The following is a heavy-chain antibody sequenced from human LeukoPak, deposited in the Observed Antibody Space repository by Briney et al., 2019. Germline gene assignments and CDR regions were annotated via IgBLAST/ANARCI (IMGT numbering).Heavy chain of an antibody. J-gene: IGHJ4*02. CDR1: GMIISGSW. V-gene: IGHV3-74*01. CDR2: IKGDGSTT. D-gene: IGHD1-26*01. Sequence: GGSLRLSCAASGMIISGSWMHWVRQAPGKGLVWVSRIKGDGSTTSYADSVRGRFTISRDNAKNTVYLQMNSLRAEDTAVYYCAKGIYSGRDYFDYWGQGTLVTVSS. CDR3: AKGIYSGRDYFDY.